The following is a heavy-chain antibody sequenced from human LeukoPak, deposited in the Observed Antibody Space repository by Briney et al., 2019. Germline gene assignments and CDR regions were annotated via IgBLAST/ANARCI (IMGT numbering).Heavy chain of an antibody. J-gene: IGHJ4*02. V-gene: IGHV3-23*01. CDR1: GFTFSTHG. D-gene: IGHD6-19*01. CDR3: ARSPGGWYHDY. Sequence: GGSLRLSCGASGFTFSTHGMTWVRQTPGKGLEWLSSIDSAADTYYADSVKSRFTISRDNSRNTLFLQMDNLRADDTALYYCARSPGGWYHDYWGQGILVTVSS. CDR2: IDSAADT.